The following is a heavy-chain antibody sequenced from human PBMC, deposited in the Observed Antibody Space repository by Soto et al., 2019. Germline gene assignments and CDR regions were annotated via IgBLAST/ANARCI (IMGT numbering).Heavy chain of an antibody. CDR1: GYTFTNYY. D-gene: IGHD3-22*01. Sequence: QVQLVQSGAEVKKPGASVKVSCKASGYTFTNYYVHWVRQAPGQGLEWMGVINPSGGRTSYAQNFQGRVTMTRDTSTTTALMRLRSLRSDATAINSCRGVPPFTTAGPPLETWGKGRMFPVPS. CDR3: RGVPPFTTAGPPLET. V-gene: IGHV1-46*01. CDR2: INPSGGRT. J-gene: IGHJ3*02.